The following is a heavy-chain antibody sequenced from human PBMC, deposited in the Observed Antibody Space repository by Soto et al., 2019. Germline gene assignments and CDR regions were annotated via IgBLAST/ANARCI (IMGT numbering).Heavy chain of an antibody. D-gene: IGHD2-2*01. CDR2: IYSGGST. CDR1: GLSSCRSS. V-gene: IGHV3-66*01. CDR3: ARGDPAAYYYFDY. Sequence: PGGPRTVDCRAWGLSSCRSSMYRFRQAPGKGLEWVSVIYSGGSTYYADCVKGRFTISRDNSKNTLYLQMNSLRAEGTAVYYCARGDPAAYYYFDYWGQGTLVTVSS. J-gene: IGHJ4*02.